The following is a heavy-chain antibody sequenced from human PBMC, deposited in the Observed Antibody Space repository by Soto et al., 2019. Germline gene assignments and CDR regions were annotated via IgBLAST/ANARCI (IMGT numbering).Heavy chain of an antibody. J-gene: IGHJ4*02. V-gene: IGHV1-18*01. CDR2: ISAYNGNT. CDR3: ARVPPYDFWSGYLQRLFDY. D-gene: IGHD3-3*01. Sequence: GASVKVSCKASGYTFTSYGISWVRQAPGQGLEWMGWISAYNGNTNYAQKLQGRVTMTTDTSTSTAYMELRSLRSGDTAVYYCARVPPYDFWSGYLQRLFDYWGKGPLVTVSS. CDR1: GYTFTSYG.